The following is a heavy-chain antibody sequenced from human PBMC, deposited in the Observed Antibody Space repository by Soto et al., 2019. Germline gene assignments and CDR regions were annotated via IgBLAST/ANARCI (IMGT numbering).Heavy chain of an antibody. CDR2: IRPYNGNT. CDR3: ARDAPPEDY. V-gene: IGHV1-18*01. J-gene: IGHJ4*02. CDR1: GYTFTSYG. Sequence: QVQLVQSGAEVKKPGASVKVSCKASGYTFTSYGISWVRQAPGQGLEWMGWIRPYNGNTNYAQKLQGRVTMTTDTSPSTADTELRSLRSDDTAVYYCARDAPPEDYWGQGTLVTVSS.